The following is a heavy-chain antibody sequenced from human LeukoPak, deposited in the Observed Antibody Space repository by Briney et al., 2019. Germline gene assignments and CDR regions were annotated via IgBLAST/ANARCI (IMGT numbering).Heavy chain of an antibody. CDR3: ARDSEPLDAFDI. Sequence: GASVKVSCKASGYTFSGYYMHWVRQAPGQGLEWVGWINPNSGGTNYAQKFQGRVTMTRDTSISTAYMELSRLRSDDTAVYYCARDSEPLDAFDIWGQGTMVTVSS. CDR2: INPNSGGT. J-gene: IGHJ3*02. V-gene: IGHV1-2*02. CDR1: GYTFSGYY.